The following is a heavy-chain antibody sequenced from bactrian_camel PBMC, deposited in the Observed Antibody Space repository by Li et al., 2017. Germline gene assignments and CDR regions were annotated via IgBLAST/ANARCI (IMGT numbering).Heavy chain of an antibody. J-gene: IGHJ4*01. CDR1: GYTTNNIV. D-gene: IGHD3*01. CDR3: AAAGWVSDPLVEGGYKY. Sequence: VQLVESGGGSVQAGGSLTLSCRQSGYTTNNIVMGWFRQAPGQEREGVAGLYVGGGDPYYADSVKGRFTLVRDNPKKTVHLQMNNLQPEDTAIYYCAAAGWVSDPLVEGGYKYWGQGTQVTVS. V-gene: IGHV3S31*01. CDR2: LYVGGGDP.